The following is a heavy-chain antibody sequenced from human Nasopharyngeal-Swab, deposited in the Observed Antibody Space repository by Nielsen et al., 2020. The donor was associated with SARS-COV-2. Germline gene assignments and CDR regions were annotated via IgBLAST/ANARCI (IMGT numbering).Heavy chain of an antibody. CDR2: INSDGSST. CDR3: ASAGLVY. Sequence: GESLKISCAASGFTFSSYWMHWVRQAPGKGLVWVSRINSDGSSTSYADSVKGRFTISRDNAKNTLYLQMNSLRAEDTPVYYCASAGLVYWGQGTLVTVSS. J-gene: IGHJ4*02. D-gene: IGHD3-10*01. CDR1: GFTFSSYW. V-gene: IGHV3-74*01.